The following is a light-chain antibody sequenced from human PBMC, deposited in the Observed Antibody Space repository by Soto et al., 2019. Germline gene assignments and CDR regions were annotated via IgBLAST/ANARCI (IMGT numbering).Light chain of an antibody. CDR2: DAS. V-gene: IGKV3-15*01. J-gene: IGKJ4*01. CDR3: QQCRNWPLT. Sequence: EIVMTQSPATLSVSPGEGATLSCKASQNVYNNLAWYQQRPGQPPRLLVQDASTRATGISARFSGSGYGTEFTLTSSILQSEEFAVYFCQQCRNWPLTVGGGTKVEIK. CDR1: QNVYNN.